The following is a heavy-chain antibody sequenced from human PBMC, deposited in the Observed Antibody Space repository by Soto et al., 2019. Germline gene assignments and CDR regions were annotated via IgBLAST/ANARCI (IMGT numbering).Heavy chain of an antibody. CDR2: IIPILNSV. J-gene: IGHJ5*02. CDR1: GGTFSTYT. V-gene: IGHV1-69*08. CDR3: ARSVFP. Sequence: SVKVSCKASGGTFSTYTISWVRQAPGQGLEWMGRIIPILNSVNYAQKFQGRVTITADKSTSTAYMELSSLRSEDTAVYYCARSVFPRGQGTSVTVSS.